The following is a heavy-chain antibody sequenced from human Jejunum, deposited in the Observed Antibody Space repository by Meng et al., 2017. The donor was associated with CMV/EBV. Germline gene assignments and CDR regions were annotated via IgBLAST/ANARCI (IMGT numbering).Heavy chain of an antibody. CDR1: TVSSNY. Sequence: TVSSNYMTWVRQAPGKGLEWVSAIHSGGNTYYPDSVKGRFTISRDNSKNTLYLQMNSLRAEDTAVYYCARADCSSTSCYKSAFDIWGQGTMVTVSS. CDR2: IHSGGNT. V-gene: IGHV3-66*02. D-gene: IGHD2-2*02. CDR3: ARADCSSTSCYKSAFDI. J-gene: IGHJ3*02.